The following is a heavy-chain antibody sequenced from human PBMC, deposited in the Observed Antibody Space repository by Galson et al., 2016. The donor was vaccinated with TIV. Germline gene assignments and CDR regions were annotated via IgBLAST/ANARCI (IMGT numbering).Heavy chain of an antibody. CDR2: VDPEDGQT. V-gene: IGHV1-69-2*01. CDR3: TTVRLRGSGGMDV. Sequence: VKVSCKVSGYNFTDYYLHWMQQAPGKGFEWMGHVDPEDGQTKYAPKFQGRVTMTADTSTDTAYVELTSLRSEDTAIYYCTTVRLRGSGGMDVWGQGTTVIVSS. CDR1: GYNFTDYY. J-gene: IGHJ6*02. D-gene: IGHD2-8*01.